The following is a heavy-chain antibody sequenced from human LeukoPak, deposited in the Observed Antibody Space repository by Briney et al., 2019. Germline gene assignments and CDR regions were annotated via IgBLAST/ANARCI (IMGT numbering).Heavy chain of an antibody. CDR3: AKDGGGGGSPEEDYFDY. Sequence: PGGSLRVYCAASGFSFDDYAMHWVRQAPGKGLEWVSGIRWNSGSIGYADSVKGRFTISRDNAKHSLYLQMNSLRAEDTALYYCAKDGGGGGSPEEDYFDYWGQGTLVTVSS. J-gene: IGHJ4*02. CDR2: IRWNSGSI. D-gene: IGHD2-15*01. CDR1: GFSFDDYA. V-gene: IGHV3-9*01.